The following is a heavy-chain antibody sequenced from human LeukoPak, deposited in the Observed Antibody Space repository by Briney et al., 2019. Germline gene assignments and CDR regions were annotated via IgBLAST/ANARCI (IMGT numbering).Heavy chain of an antibody. CDR3: AKRPTSSDV. Sequence: PGGSLRLSCTASGFTFSNYAMSWVRQAPGRGLEWVSSISASGGSTFYADSVKGRFTISGDNSKNTLYLQMNSLRAEDTAIYYCAKRPTSSDVWGKGTTVTVSS. J-gene: IGHJ6*04. V-gene: IGHV3-23*01. CDR2: ISASGGST. CDR1: GFTFSNYA.